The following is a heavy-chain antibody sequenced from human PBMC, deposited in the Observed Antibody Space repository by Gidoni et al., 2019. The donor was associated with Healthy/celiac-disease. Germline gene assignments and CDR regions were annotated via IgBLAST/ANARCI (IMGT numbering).Heavy chain of an antibody. CDR2: IYYSGST. J-gene: IGHJ6*02. CDR1: GGSISISSYY. Sequence: QLQLQESGPGLVKPSETLSLTSTVSGGSISISSYYWGWIRQPPGKGLEWIGSIYYSGSTYYNPSLKSRVTISVDTSKNQFSLKLSSVTAADTAVYYCARLELTIFGGMDVWGQGTTVTVSS. CDR3: ARLELTIFGGMDV. D-gene: IGHD3-3*01. V-gene: IGHV4-39*01.